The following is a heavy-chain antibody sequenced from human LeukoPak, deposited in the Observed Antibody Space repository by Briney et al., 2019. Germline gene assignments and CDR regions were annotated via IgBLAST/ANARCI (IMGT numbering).Heavy chain of an antibody. J-gene: IGHJ6*02. Sequence: HPGGSLRLSCAASGFTFSSYSMNWVRQAPGKGLEWVSYISSSSSTIYCADSVKGRFTISRDNAKNSLYLQMNSLRDEDTAVYYCARDKDIVASYYYYGMDVWGQGTTVTVSS. CDR2: ISSSSSTI. CDR1: GFTFSSYS. CDR3: ARDKDIVASYYYYGMDV. D-gene: IGHD2-15*01. V-gene: IGHV3-48*02.